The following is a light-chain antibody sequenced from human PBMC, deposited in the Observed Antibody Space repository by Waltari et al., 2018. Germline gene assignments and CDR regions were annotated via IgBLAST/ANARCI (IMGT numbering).Light chain of an antibody. CDR1: SSDVGGYNY. V-gene: IGLV2-14*01. Sequence: QSALTQPASVSGSPGQSITISCTGTSSDVGGYNYVSWYQQHPGKAPKLMIYDVSKRPSGVSNRFSGSKSGNTASLTISGLQAEEEADYYCSSYTSSGTWVFGGGTKLTVL. CDR2: DVS. CDR3: SSYTSSGTWV. J-gene: IGLJ3*02.